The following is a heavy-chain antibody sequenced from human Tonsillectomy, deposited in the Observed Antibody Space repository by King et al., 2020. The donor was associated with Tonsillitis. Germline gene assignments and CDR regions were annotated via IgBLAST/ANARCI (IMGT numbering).Heavy chain of an antibody. CDR3: AMGITMVRGVFLDAFDI. J-gene: IGHJ3*02. V-gene: IGHV3-13*01. CDR1: GFTFSSYD. Sequence: VQLVESGGGLVQPGGSLRLSCAASGFTFSSYDMHWVRQATGKGLEWVSAIGTAGDTYYPGSVKGRLTISRENAKNYLYLQMNSLRAGETAVYYCAMGITMVRGVFLDAFDIWGQGTMVTVSS. CDR2: IGTAGDT. D-gene: IGHD3-10*01.